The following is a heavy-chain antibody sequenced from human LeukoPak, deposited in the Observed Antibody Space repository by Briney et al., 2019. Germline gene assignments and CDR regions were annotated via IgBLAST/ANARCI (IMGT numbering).Heavy chain of an antibody. Sequence: ASVKVSCKASGYTFTGYYMHWVRQAPGQGLEWMGWINPNSGGTNYAQNFQGRVTMTRDTSIGTAYMELSRLRSDDTAVYYCARGGSSDAYYYYYYYMDVWGKGTTVTVSS. J-gene: IGHJ6*03. CDR3: ARGGSSDAYYYYYYYMDV. CDR2: INPNSGGT. V-gene: IGHV1-2*02. CDR1: GYTFTGYY. D-gene: IGHD6-6*01.